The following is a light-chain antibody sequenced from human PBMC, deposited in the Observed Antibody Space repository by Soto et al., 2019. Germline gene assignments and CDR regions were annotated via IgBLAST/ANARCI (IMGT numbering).Light chain of an antibody. J-gene: IGKJ4*01. CDR3: QQYTSWQLT. CDR2: GAS. Sequence: EIVMTQSPATLSVSPGERATLSCRASQSVSSNLAWYHQKPGQAPRLLIYGASTRATGIPARFSGSGSGTEFTLTLSSLQSEHFAVYYCQQYTSWQLTFGGGTHVAIK. V-gene: IGKV3-15*01. CDR1: QSVSSN.